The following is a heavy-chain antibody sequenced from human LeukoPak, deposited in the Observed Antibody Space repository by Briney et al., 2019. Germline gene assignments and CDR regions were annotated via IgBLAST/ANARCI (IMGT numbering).Heavy chain of an antibody. J-gene: IGHJ4*02. CDR1: GGAFSSYA. CDR3: ARDRWGRGDFDY. CDR2: IIPIFGTA. Sequence: GASVKVSCKASGGAFSSYAISWVRQAPGQGLEWMGGIIPIFGTANYAQKFQGRVTITADESTSTAYMELSSLRSEDTAVYYCARDRWGRGDFDYWGQGTLVTVSS. V-gene: IGHV1-69*01. D-gene: IGHD7-27*01.